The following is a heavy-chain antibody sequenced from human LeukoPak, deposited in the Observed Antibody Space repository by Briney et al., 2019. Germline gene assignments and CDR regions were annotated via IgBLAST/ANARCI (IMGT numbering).Heavy chain of an antibody. CDR2: INQDASAK. Sequence: GGSLRLSCAASGFTLSSHWMTWVRQAPGKGLEWVANINQDASAKYYVASVRGRFTISRDNAKNSIYLQMNSLRVDDTAVYYCARWNIRGTAHQLDYWGQGSLVTVSS. CDR1: GFTLSSHW. CDR3: ARWNIRGTAHQLDY. J-gene: IGHJ4*02. V-gene: IGHV3-7*01. D-gene: IGHD1-7*01.